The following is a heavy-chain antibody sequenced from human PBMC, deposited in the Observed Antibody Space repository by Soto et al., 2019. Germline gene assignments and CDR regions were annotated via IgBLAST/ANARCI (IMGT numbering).Heavy chain of an antibody. J-gene: IGHJ3*02. V-gene: IGHV4-34*01. CDR1: GGSFSGYY. Sequence: PSETLSLTCAVYGGSFSGYYWSWIRQPPGKGLEWIGEINHSGSTNYNPSLKGRVTISVDTSKNQFSLKLSSVTAADTAVYYCAIRFLEWLKSPYDAFDIWGQGTMVTVSS. D-gene: IGHD3-3*01. CDR2: INHSGST. CDR3: AIRFLEWLKSPYDAFDI.